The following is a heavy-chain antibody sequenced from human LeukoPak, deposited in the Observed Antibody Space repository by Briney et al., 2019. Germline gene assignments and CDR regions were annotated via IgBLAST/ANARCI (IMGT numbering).Heavy chain of an antibody. V-gene: IGHV1-2*02. D-gene: IGHD6-13*01. Sequence: ASVKVSCKASGYTFTGYYMHWVRQAPGQGLAWMGWINPNSGGTNYAQKFQGRVTMTRDTSISTAYMELSRLRSDDTAVYYCARDPSSSWAIYGMDVWGQGTTVTVSS. CDR2: INPNSGGT. CDR3: ARDPSSSWAIYGMDV. CDR1: GYTFTGYY. J-gene: IGHJ6*02.